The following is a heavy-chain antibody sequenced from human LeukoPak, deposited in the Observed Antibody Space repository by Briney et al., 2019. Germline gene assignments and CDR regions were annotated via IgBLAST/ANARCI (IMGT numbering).Heavy chain of an antibody. Sequence: SETLSLTCTVSGGSISSSSYYWGWIRQPPGKGLEWIGSIYYSGSTYYNPSLKGRVTISVDTSKNQFSLKLSSVTAADTAVYYCARDPTGYDFWSGYFDAFDIWGQGTMVTVSS. V-gene: IGHV4-39*07. CDR2: IYYSGST. CDR1: GGSISSSSYY. J-gene: IGHJ3*02. CDR3: ARDPTGYDFWSGYFDAFDI. D-gene: IGHD3-3*01.